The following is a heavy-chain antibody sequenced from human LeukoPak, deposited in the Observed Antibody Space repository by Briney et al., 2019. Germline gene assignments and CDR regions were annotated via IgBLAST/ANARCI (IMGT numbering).Heavy chain of an antibody. J-gene: IGHJ3*02. V-gene: IGHV3-66*01. Sequence: GGSLRLSCAASGFTVSSNYMSWVRQAPGKGLEWVSVIYSGGSTYYADSVKGRFTVSRDNSKNTLYLQMNSLRAEDTAVYYCARAPFTYDSSGYSFDIWGQGTMVTVSS. D-gene: IGHD3-22*01. CDR3: ARAPFTYDSSGYSFDI. CDR2: IYSGGST. CDR1: GFTVSSNY.